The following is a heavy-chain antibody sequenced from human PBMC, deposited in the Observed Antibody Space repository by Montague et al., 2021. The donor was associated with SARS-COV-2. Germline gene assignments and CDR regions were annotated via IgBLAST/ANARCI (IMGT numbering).Heavy chain of an antibody. CDR1: GFTFSTYT. CDR3: TRDAFTMIIDAFNI. D-gene: IGHD3-22*01. CDR2: ITASSIYI. Sequence: SLRLSCAASGFTFSTYTMNWVRQAPGQGLGWVSSITASSIYIYYADSGEGRFTISRDNAKNSLYLQMNSLRAEDTAVYYCTRDAFTMIIDAFNIWGQGTKVTVSS. J-gene: IGHJ3*02. V-gene: IGHV3-21*01.